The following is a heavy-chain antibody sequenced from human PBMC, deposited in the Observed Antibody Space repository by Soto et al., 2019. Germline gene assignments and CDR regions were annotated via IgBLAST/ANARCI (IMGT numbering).Heavy chain of an antibody. Sequence: SETLSLTCTVSGGSINSADYYWSWVRQPPGKGLEWIGYIYYSGSTFVNPSLKSRVTISKDMSRNQFSLRLNSMTAADTAVYYCARAIVVTIGGMDVWGHGTTVTVSS. CDR1: GGSINSADYY. CDR2: IYYSGST. D-gene: IGHD5-12*01. V-gene: IGHV4-30-4*01. CDR3: ARAIVVTIGGMDV. J-gene: IGHJ6*02.